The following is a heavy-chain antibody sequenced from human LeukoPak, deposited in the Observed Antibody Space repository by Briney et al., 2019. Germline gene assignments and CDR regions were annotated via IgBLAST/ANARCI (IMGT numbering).Heavy chain of an antibody. V-gene: IGHV3-7*01. CDR1: GFTFSNYW. CDR2: IKQDGSEK. D-gene: IGHD3-16*01. Sequence: GGSLRLSCAASGFTFSNYWMSWVRQAPGKGLEWVANIKQDGSEKYYVDSVKGRITISRDNAKNSLYLQMNSLRAEDTAVYYCARDDHDYVWGSYYYLGQGTLVTVSS. J-gene: IGHJ4*02. CDR3: ARDDHDYVWGSYYY.